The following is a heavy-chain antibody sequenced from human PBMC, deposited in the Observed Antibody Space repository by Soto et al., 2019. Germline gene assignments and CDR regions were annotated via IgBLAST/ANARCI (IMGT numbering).Heavy chain of an antibody. CDR2: IWYDGSNK. Sequence: GGSLRLSCAASGFTFSSYGMHWVRQAPGKGLEWVAVIWYDGSNKYYADSVKGRFTISRDNSKNTLYLQMNSLRAEDTAVYYCARDSLAAAGTGDYWGQGTLVTVSS. D-gene: IGHD6-13*01. V-gene: IGHV3-33*01. CDR3: ARDSLAAAGTGDY. CDR1: GFTFSSYG. J-gene: IGHJ4*02.